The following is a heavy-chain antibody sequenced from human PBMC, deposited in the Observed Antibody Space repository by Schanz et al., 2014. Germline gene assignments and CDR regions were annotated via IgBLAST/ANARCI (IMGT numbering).Heavy chain of an antibody. CDR3: AKDVKNGGNSGFDY. CDR2: TSNDGSFT. CDR1: GFTFSDSW. Sequence: EVQLVESGGGLVQPGGSLRLSCAASGFTFSDSWMHWVRQALGKGLVWVSRTSNDGSFTTFADSVKGRFTISRDNSKNTLYLQMNSLRAEDTAVYYCAKDVKNGGNSGFDYWGQGTLVTVSS. V-gene: IGHV3-74*01. D-gene: IGHD2-21*02. J-gene: IGHJ4*02.